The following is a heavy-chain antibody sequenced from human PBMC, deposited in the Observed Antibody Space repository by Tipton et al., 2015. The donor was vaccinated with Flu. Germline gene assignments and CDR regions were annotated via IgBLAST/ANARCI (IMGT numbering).Heavy chain of an antibody. CDR1: GGSLSSFY. Sequence: TLSLTCNVSGGSLSSFYWSWIRQPAGKGLEWIGRMYTTGTTKYNPSLKSRVTISVDTSKNHFSLKLSSVTAADTAVYYCARVGVAYSPRGAFDIWGQGTMVTVSS. CDR3: ARVGVAYSPRGAFDI. CDR2: MYTTGTT. J-gene: IGHJ3*02. D-gene: IGHD4-11*01. V-gene: IGHV4-4*07.